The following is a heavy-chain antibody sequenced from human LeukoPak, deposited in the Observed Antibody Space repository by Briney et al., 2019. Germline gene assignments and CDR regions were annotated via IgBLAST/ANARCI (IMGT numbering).Heavy chain of an antibody. CDR3: VRGGGYFDN. J-gene: IGHJ4*02. Sequence: GGSLRLSCAASGVTFSNAWMSWVRQAPGKGLEWVANIKEDGSEKYYVDSVKGRFTISRDYAKNSLYLQMTSLIVEDTAVYFCVRGGGYFDNWGQGTLVIVSS. V-gene: IGHV3-7*01. CDR1: GVTFSNAW. D-gene: IGHD3-16*01. CDR2: IKEDGSEK.